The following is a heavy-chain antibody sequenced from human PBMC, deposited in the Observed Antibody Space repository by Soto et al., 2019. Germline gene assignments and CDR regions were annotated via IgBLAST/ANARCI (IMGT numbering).Heavy chain of an antibody. CDR1: GFTFSSYA. CDR2: IRSKANSYAT. J-gene: IGHJ6*03. CDR3: TRHLAGYCSGGSCYQDYYYMDV. V-gene: IGHV3-73*01. D-gene: IGHD2-15*01. Sequence: GGSLRLSCAASGFTFSSYAMSWVRQAPGKGLEWVGRIRSKANSYATAYAASVKGRFTISRDDSKNTAYLQMNSLKTEDTAVYYCTRHLAGYCSGGSCYQDYYYMDVWGKGTTVTVSS.